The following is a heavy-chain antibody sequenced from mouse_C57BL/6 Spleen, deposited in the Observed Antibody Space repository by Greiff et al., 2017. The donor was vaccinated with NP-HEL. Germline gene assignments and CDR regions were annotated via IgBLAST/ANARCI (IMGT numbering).Heavy chain of an antibody. Sequence: EVQLQQSGPELVKPGASVKISCKASGYTFTDYYMNWVKQSHGKSLEWIGDINPNNGGTSYNQKFKGKATLTVDKSSSTAYMELRSLTSEDSAVYYCARDYDYERGYYFDYWGQGTTLTVSS. CDR3: ARDYDYERGYYFDY. D-gene: IGHD2-4*01. J-gene: IGHJ2*01. CDR1: GYTFTDYY. V-gene: IGHV1-26*01. CDR2: INPNNGGT.